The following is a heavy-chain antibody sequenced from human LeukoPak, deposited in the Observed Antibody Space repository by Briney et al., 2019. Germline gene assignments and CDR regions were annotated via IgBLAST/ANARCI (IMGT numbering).Heavy chain of an antibody. CDR3: ARDPSSGWLPDDY. D-gene: IGHD6-19*01. V-gene: IGHV3-30*04. J-gene: IGHJ4*02. Sequence: SCKASGYTFSSYAMHWVRQAPGKGLEWVAVISYDGSNKYYADSVKGRFTISRDNSKNTLYLQMNSLRAEDTAVYYCARDPSSGWLPDDYWGQGTLVTVSS. CDR1: GYTFSSYA. CDR2: ISYDGSNK.